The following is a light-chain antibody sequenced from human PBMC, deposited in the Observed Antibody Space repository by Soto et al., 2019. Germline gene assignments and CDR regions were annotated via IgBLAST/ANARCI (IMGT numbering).Light chain of an antibody. V-gene: IGLV2-8*01. J-gene: IGLJ3*02. CDR3: TSYVGSDIWV. CDR1: SSDVGAYNY. Sequence: QSALTQPPSASGSPGQSVTISCTGTSSDVGAYNYVSWYQLYPGKAPKLMIYEVSKRPSGVPDCFSGSKSGNTASLTVSGLQAEDGADYYCTSYVGSDIWVFRVGTKLTVL. CDR2: EVS.